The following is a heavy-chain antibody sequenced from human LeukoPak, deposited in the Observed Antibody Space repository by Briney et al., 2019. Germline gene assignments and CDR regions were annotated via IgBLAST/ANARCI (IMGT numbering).Heavy chain of an antibody. J-gene: IGHJ4*02. CDR1: GFTFDDYA. D-gene: IGHD6-13*01. CDR3: AKDLYPSIAAADY. CDR2: ISWNSGSI. Sequence: GGSLRLSCAASGFTFDDYAMHWVRQAPGKGLEWVSGISWNSGSIGYADSVKGRFTISRDNSKNTLYLQMNSLRAEDTAVYYCAKDLYPSIAAADYWGQGTLVTVSS. V-gene: IGHV3-9*01.